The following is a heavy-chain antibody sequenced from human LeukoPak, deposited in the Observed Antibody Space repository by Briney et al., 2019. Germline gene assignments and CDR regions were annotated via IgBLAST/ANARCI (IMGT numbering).Heavy chain of an antibody. CDR1: GFTFSSYS. J-gene: IGHJ4*02. D-gene: IGHD3-22*01. V-gene: IGHV3-21*04. Sequence: GGSLRLSCAASGFTFSSYSMNWVRQAPGKGLEWVSSISSSCSYIYYADSVKGRFTISRDNAKNSLYLQMNSLRAEDTAVYYCAKASAMIVVVSKHFDYWGQGTLVTVSS. CDR2: ISSSCSYI. CDR3: AKASAMIVVVSKHFDY.